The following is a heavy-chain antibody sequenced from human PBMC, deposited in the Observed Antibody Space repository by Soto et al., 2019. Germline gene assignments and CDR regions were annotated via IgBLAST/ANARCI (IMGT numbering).Heavy chain of an antibody. CDR2: ISSSSSYI. V-gene: IGHV3-21*01. J-gene: IGHJ5*02. CDR1: GFTFSSYS. D-gene: IGHD3-10*01. Sequence: GGSLRLSCAASGFTFSSYSMNWVRQAPGKGLEWVSSISSSSSYIYYADSVKGRFTISRDNAKNSLYLQMNSLRAEDTAVYYFASLRALLVVRGDEEAWFDPWGQGTLVTVSS. CDR3: ASLRALLVVRGDEEAWFDP.